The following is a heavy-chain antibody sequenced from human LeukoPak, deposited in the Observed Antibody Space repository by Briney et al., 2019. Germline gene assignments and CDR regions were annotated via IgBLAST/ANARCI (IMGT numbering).Heavy chain of an antibody. V-gene: IGHV4-30-4*01. CDR1: GGSISSGDYY. CDR2: IYYSGST. Sequence: SETLSPTCTVSGGSISSGDYYWSWIRQPPGKGLEWIGYIYYSGSTYYNPSLKSRVTISIDTSKNQFSLRLSSVTAADTAVYYCARGPSGGYWGQGTLVTVSS. D-gene: IGHD3-10*01. J-gene: IGHJ4*02. CDR3: ARGPSGGY.